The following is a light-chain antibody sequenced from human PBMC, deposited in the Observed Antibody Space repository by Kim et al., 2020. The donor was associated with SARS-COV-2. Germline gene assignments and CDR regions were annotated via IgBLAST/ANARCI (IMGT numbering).Light chain of an antibody. V-gene: IGKV1-39*01. J-gene: IGKJ4*01. Sequence: DIQMTQSPSSLAASVGDRVTIACRASQSISTYLTWYQQKPGKAPKLLIYAASTLQSGVPSRFSGSGSGTGFTLTFSSLQPEVLATYYCPLSHTTPLLTFVGRTKVEIK. CDR2: AAS. CDR3: PLSHTTPLLT. CDR1: QSISTY.